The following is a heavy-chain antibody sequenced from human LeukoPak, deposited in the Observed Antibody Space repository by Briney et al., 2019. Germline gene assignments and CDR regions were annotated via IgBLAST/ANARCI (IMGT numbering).Heavy chain of an antibody. J-gene: IGHJ4*02. CDR3: ARDRGSGWYDY. CDR1: GGSISSDY. V-gene: IGHV4-4*07. CDR2: IQSSGST. D-gene: IGHD6-19*01. Sequence: PETLSLTCTVSGGSISSDYWNWIRQPAGKGLEWIGRIQSSGSTNYNPSLKSRLTMSVDTSKNQFSLKLSSVTTADTAVYYCARDRGSGWYDYWGQGTLVTVSS.